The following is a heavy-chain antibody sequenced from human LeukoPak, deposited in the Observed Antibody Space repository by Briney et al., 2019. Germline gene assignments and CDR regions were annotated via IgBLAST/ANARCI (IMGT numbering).Heavy chain of an antibody. J-gene: IGHJ4*02. D-gene: IGHD4-23*01. Sequence: ASVKVSCKASGYTFTSYYMHWVRQAPGQGLEWMGVINPSGGSTSYAQKFQGRVTMTRDTSTSTVYMELSSLRSEDTAVYYCARVERTYDYGGNSQLLGYWGQGTLVTVSS. CDR2: INPSGGST. CDR3: ARVERTYDYGGNSQLLGY. V-gene: IGHV1-46*01. CDR1: GYTFTSYY.